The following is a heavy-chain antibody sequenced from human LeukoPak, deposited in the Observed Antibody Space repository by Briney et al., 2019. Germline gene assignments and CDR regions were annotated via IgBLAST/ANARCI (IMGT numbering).Heavy chain of an antibody. CDR3: ARVRGYTYYYDSSGYYGGNWFDP. CDR2: ISAYNGNT. CDR1: GYTFTSYG. Sequence: ASVKVSCKASGYTFTSYGISWVRQAPGQGLEWMGWISAYNGNTNYAQKLLGRVTMTTDTSTSTAYMELRSLRSDDTAVYYCARVRGYTYYYDSSGYYGGNWFDPWGQGTLVTVSS. V-gene: IGHV1-18*01. J-gene: IGHJ5*02. D-gene: IGHD3-22*01.